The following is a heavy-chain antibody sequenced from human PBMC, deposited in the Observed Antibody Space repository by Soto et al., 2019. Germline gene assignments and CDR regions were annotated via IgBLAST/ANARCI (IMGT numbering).Heavy chain of an antibody. V-gene: IGHV3-23*04. J-gene: IGHJ6*02. CDR3: AKEVYGAARGGMDV. Sequence: EVQLVESGGGLVQPGGSLRLSCAASGFTFRNNVMNWVRQAPGRGLEWVSAITDNGGSTYYADSVKGRCTISRDNSKNTQYLQMNSLRAEDTAVYYCAKEVYGAARGGMDVWGQGTTVTVSS. CDR2: ITDNGGST. D-gene: IGHD3-10*01. CDR1: GFTFRNNV.